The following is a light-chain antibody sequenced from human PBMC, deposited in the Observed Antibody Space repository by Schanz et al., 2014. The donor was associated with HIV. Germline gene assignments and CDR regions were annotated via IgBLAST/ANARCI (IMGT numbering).Light chain of an antibody. CDR1: QDISNY. CDR3: QQCVTYPYT. CDR2: DAS. V-gene: IGKV1-33*01. J-gene: IGKJ2*01. Sequence: DIQMTQSPSSLSASVGDRVTITCQASQDISNYLNWYQHKPGKAPKLLIYDASNLAAGVPPRFYGSGSGAYFTRTITSLQPDDFATYYGQQCVTYPYTFGQGTTLDIK.